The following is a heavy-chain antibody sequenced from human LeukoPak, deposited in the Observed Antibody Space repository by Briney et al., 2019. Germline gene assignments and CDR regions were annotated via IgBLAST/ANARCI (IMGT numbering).Heavy chain of an antibody. CDR1: GFTFSSCW. V-gene: IGHV3-7*05. CDR3: ARDCSNSLCYADY. D-gene: IGHD2-8*01. J-gene: IGHJ4*02. CDR2: IKQDGSEK. Sequence: GGSLRLSCADSGFTFSSCWMTWVRQAPGKGLEWVAMIKQDGSEKYYVDSVKGRFTISRDNAKNSLYMQMNSLRAEDTAVYYCARDCSNSLCYADYWGQGTLVTVSS.